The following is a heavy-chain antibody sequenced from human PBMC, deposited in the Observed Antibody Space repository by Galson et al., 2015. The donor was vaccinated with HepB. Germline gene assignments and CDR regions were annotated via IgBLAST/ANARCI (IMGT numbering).Heavy chain of an antibody. J-gene: IGHJ3*02. V-gene: IGHV3-23*01. CDR1: GFTFSNSA. CDR3: AKHYHDSSERGDAFDI. Sequence: SLRLSCAASGFTFSNSAMSWVRQAPGKGLDWVSAVSGTDGGTYYADYVKGRFTTSRDDAKNTLYLQMNSLRAEDTAVYYCAKHYHDSSERGDAFDIWGPGTMVTVSS. CDR2: VSGTDGGT. D-gene: IGHD3-22*01.